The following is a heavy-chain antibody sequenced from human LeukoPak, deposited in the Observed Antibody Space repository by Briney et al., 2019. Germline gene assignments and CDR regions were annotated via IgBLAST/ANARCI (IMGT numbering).Heavy chain of an antibody. CDR2: FDPEDGET. J-gene: IGHJ4*02. V-gene: IGHV1-24*01. Sequence: ASVKVSCKVSGYIFSELSMHWVRQAPGKGLEWMGGFDPEDGETIYAQKFQGRVTMTEDTSTDTAYMELSSLRSEDTAVYYCATSPTMTKVTTWGYWGQGTLVSVSS. D-gene: IGHD4-17*01. CDR1: GYIFSELS. CDR3: ATSPTMTKVTTWGY.